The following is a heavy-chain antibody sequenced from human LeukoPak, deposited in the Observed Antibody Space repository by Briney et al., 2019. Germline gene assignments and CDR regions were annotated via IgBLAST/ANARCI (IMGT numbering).Heavy chain of an antibody. Sequence: GGSLRLSCAASGITFSNYGMHWVRQAPGTGLEWVAVISHDGDHKYHADSVKGRFTISRDNSKNTLYLQMNSLRVEDTAVYYCARMRGRYCSSNGCYVEYWGQGALVTVSS. CDR2: ISHDGDHK. CDR3: ARMRGRYCSSNGCYVEY. V-gene: IGHV3-30*03. CDR1: GITFSNYG. D-gene: IGHD2-2*01. J-gene: IGHJ4*02.